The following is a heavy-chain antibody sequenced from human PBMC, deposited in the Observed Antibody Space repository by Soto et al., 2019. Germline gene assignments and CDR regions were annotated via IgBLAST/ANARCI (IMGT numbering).Heavy chain of an antibody. J-gene: IGHJ4*02. CDR1: GLSLSGYY. CDR3: GRGYWGYDFDY. V-gene: IGHV4-34*01. D-gene: IGHD5-12*01. CDR2: INHSGNT. Sequence: SETLSLTCAVYGLSLSGYYWSWIRQPPGKGLEWIGEINHSGNTNYNPSLKSRVTISVDTSKNQFSLNLSSVTAADTSVYYCGRGYWGYDFDYWGQGTLVTVSS.